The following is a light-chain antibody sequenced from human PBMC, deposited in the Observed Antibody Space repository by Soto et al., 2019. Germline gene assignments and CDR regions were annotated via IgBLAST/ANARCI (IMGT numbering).Light chain of an antibody. CDR1: SGDIGDYNY. CDR3: CSYTRSGTLI. V-gene: IGLV2-14*01. Sequence: QSALTQPASVSGSPGQSITISCVGTSGDIGDYNYVSWYQQHPGKVPKVIIYDVSNRPSVVSYRFAGTKSGNTASLTVSGLQAEDEADYYCCSYTRSGTLIFGTGNKLSVL. CDR2: DVS. J-gene: IGLJ1*01.